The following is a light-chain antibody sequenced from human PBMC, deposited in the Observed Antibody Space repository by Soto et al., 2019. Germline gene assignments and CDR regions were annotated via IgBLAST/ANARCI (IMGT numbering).Light chain of an antibody. J-gene: IGKJ1*01. CDR1: QSVTSSY. V-gene: IGKV3-20*01. CDR2: GAS. CDR3: QQYNNWLRWT. Sequence: EIVLTQSPGTLSLSPGERATLSCRASQSVTSSYLAWYQQKPGQAPRLLIYGASSRATGIPDRFGGSGSGTDFTLTISRLEPEDFAVYYCQQYNNWLRWTFGQGTKVEIK.